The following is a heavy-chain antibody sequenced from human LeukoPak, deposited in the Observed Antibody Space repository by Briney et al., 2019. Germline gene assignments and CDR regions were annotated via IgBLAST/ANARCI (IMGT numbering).Heavy chain of an antibody. V-gene: IGHV4-34*01. CDR3: AKDRRITMIVVVNAFDI. D-gene: IGHD3-22*01. CDR2: INHSGST. J-gene: IGHJ3*02. Sequence: SETLSLTCAVYGGSFSGYYWSWIRQPPGKGLEWIGEINHSGSTNYNPSLKSRVTISVDTSKNQFSLKLSSVTAEDTAVYYCAKDRRITMIVVVNAFDIWGQGTMVTVSS. CDR1: GGSFSGYY.